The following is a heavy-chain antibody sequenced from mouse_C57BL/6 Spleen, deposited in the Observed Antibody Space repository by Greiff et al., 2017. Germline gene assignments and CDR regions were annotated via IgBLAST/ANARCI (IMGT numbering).Heavy chain of an antibody. CDR1: GYTFTSYW. CDR3: ARWGSSYDYWDFEV. CDR2: IHPNSGST. J-gene: IGHJ1*03. D-gene: IGHD1-1*01. Sequence: VQLQQSGAELVKPGASVKLSCKASGYTFTSYWMHWVKQRPGQGLEWIGMIHPNSGSTNYNEKFKSKATVTVDKSSSTAYMQLSSLTSEDSAVYYGARWGSSYDYWDFEVWGTGTTVTVSS. V-gene: IGHV1-64*01.